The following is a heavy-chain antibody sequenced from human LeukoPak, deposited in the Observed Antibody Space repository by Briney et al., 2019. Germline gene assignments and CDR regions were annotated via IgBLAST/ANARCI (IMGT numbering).Heavy chain of an antibody. J-gene: IGHJ4*02. V-gene: IGHV1-24*01. CDR1: GYTFTELA. CDR2: FDPEDGER. Sequence: GASVTVSCKVSGYTFTELAMHWVRQAPGKGLEWMGSFDPEDGERIYAQKLQGRLIVTEDTSTDTAYLELSSLRSDDTAVYYCAPRNVYKGYFDNWGQGTLVTVSS. D-gene: IGHD5-24*01. CDR3: APRNVYKGYFDN.